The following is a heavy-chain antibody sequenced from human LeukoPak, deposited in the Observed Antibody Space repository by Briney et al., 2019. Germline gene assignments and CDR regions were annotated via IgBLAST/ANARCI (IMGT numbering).Heavy chain of an antibody. CDR1: GFTFGDYP. CDR2: ITWDGGTT. J-gene: IGHJ4*02. CDR3: AKDICTRTSCHYYFDS. V-gene: IGHV3-43*01. Sequence: SGGSLRLSCTAPGFTFGDYPMYWVRQVPGKGLEWVSLITWDGGTTYYADSVKGRFTVSRDNSKNSLYLQMNNLRTEDTAFYYCAKDICTRTSCHYYFDSWGQGTLVTVSS. D-gene: IGHD2-2*01.